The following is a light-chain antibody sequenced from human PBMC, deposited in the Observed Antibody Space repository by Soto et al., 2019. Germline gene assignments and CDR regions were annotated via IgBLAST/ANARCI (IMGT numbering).Light chain of an antibody. CDR1: QTISRW. Sequence: DIQLTQTPSPLSASVGDEVTITCPASQTISRWLAWYQQKPGRAPKLMIYDASTLESGVPSRFSGSGSGTDCTLTITSLQPEDVATYYCQQSYGTPITFGQGTRLEIK. CDR3: QQSYGTPIT. CDR2: DAS. V-gene: IGKV1-5*01. J-gene: IGKJ5*01.